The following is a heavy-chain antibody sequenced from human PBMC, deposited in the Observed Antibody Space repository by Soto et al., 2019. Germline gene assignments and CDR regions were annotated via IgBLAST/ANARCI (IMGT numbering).Heavy chain of an antibody. Sequence: QVQLVQSGAEVKKPGSSVKVSCKTSGGTFRTSAISWVRQAPGQGLEWMGGIMPVFPTPDYAQKFQGRVTITADESTGTAYMELSSLRSEDTAVYYCARDTDRQQLGGNYYYIMDVWGQWTTVTVSS. CDR1: GGTFRTSA. V-gene: IGHV1-69*12. J-gene: IGHJ6*01. CDR2: IMPVFPTP. CDR3: ARDTDRQQLGGNYYYIMDV. D-gene: IGHD3-3*02.